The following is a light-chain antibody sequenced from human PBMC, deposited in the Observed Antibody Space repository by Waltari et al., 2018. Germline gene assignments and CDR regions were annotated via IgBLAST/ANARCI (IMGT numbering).Light chain of an antibody. CDR2: RNN. Sequence: QSVLTQPPSASGTPGQRVPISCSGSSYNIGSNYVYCYQQLPGTAPKLLIYRNNQRPSGVPDRFSGSKSGTSASLAISGLRSEDEADYYCAAWDDSLSGSYVFGTGTKVTVL. J-gene: IGLJ1*01. CDR3: AAWDDSLSGSYV. V-gene: IGLV1-47*01. CDR1: SYNIGSNY.